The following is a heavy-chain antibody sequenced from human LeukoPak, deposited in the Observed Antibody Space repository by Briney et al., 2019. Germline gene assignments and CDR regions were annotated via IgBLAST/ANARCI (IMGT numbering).Heavy chain of an antibody. CDR3: ARSSYSSSSSV. V-gene: IGHV3-53*01. CDR2: IYSGGST. D-gene: IGHD6-6*01. CDR1: GFTVSSNY. J-gene: IGHJ3*01. Sequence: PGGSLRLSCAASGFTVSSNYMSWVRQAPGKGLEWVSVIYSGGSTYYADSVKGRFTISRDNSKNTLYLQMNSLRAEDTAMYYCARSSYSSSSSVWGQGTMVTVSS.